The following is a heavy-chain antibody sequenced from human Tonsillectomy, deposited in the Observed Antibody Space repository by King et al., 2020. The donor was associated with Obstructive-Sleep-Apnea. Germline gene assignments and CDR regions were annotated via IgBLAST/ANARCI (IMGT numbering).Heavy chain of an antibody. CDR1: GGSISSHY. V-gene: IGHV4-59*08. J-gene: IGHJ5*02. Sequence: HVQLQESGPGLVKPSETLSLTCTVSGGSISSHYWSWIRQPPGKGLEWIGNIYYSGSTNNNPSLKIRVTISVDTSTRQISLKLSSVTAADTAVYYCARLLWFGELHWLDPWGQGTLVTVSS. CDR2: IYYSGST. CDR3: ARLLWFGELHWLDP. D-gene: IGHD3-10*01.